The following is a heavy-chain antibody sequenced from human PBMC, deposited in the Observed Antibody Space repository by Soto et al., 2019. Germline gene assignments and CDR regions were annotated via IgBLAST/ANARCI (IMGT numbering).Heavy chain of an antibody. CDR1: VFKFSNYA. J-gene: IGHJ4*02. Sequence: GALRVACAESVFKFSNYAMSWVRQAPGKGLEWVSLISATGGGTYYADSVKGRFTISRDNSHNTLYLQVHSLTAEDTAVYYCAKDRRAGGNSAFYFDFWGQGAQVTVSS. V-gene: IGHV3-23*01. D-gene: IGHD3-16*01. CDR3: AKDRRAGGNSAFYFDF. CDR2: ISATGGGT.